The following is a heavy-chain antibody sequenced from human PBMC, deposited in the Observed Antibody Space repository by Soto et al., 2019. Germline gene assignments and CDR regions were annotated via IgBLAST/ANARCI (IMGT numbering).Heavy chain of an antibody. V-gene: IGHV4-59*08. Sequence: SETLSLTCTVSGGSISKYYWSWFRQTPGKGLEWIGYVHDSWGSNYNPSLKSRVAISLDTSKSQFSLKLTSVTATDTAVYYCELLGFGPLHSLVHVSCKGPTVTVSS. CDR1: GGSISKYY. D-gene: IGHD3-10*01. J-gene: IGHJ6*03. CDR2: VHDSWGS. CDR3: ELLGFGPLHSLVHV.